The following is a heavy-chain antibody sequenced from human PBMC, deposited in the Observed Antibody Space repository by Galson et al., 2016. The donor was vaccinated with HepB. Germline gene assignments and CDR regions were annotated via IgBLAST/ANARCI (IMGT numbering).Heavy chain of an antibody. V-gene: IGHV3-23*02. CDR2: IGGTIGTT. J-gene: IGHJ4*02. CDR1: GFTFSTYA. Sequence: SLRLSCAASGFTFSTYAMSWVRQAPGKGLEWVSGIGGTIGTTYYVGSVKGRFTISRENSKNTRYLQMKGLRAEDTDVYYCVKASTVTLGELNSFDYWGQGTLVTVSS. D-gene: IGHD4-17*01. CDR3: VKASTVTLGELNSFDY.